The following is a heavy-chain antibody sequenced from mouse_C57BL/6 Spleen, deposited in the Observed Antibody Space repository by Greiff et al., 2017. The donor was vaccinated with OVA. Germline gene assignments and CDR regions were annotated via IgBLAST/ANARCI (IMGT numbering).Heavy chain of an antibody. V-gene: IGHV1-64*01. CDR1: GYTFTSYW. D-gene: IGHD2-5*01. CDR2: IHPNSGST. Sequence: QVHVKQPGAELVKPGASVKLSCKASGYTFTSYWMHWVKQRPGQGLEWIGMIHPNSGSTNYNEKFKSKATLTVDKSSSTAYMQLSSLTSEDSAVYYCARTYYSNYVGYAMDYWGQGTSVTVSS. CDR3: ARTYYSNYVGYAMDY. J-gene: IGHJ4*01.